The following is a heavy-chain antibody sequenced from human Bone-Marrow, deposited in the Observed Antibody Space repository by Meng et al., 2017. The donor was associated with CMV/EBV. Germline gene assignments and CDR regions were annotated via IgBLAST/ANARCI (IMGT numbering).Heavy chain of an antibody. CDR3: ARDQDSSSWYRGWFDP. V-gene: IGHV3-7*01. D-gene: IGHD6-13*01. CDR1: GFTFSSYW. CDR2: IKQDGSEK. J-gene: IGHJ5*02. Sequence: GESLKISCAASGFTFSSYWMSWVRQAPGKGLEWVANIKQDGSEKYYVDSVKGRFTISRDNAKNSLYLQMNSLRAEDTAVYYCARDQDSSSWYRGWFDPWGQGHLVHVAS.